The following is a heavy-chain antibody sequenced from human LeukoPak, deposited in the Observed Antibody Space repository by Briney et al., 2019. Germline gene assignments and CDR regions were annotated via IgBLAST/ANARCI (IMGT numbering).Heavy chain of an antibody. CDR2: ISGRGGST. CDR1: GFTFSSYA. J-gene: IGHJ4*02. CDR3: AKGYTSDSTMIVVDATPFDY. Sequence: GGSLRLSCAASGFTFSSYAMSWVRQAPGKGLEWVSAISGRGGSTYYADSVKGRFTISRDNSKNTLYLQMNSLRAEDTAVYYCAKGYTSDSTMIVVDATPFDYWGQGTLVTVSS. D-gene: IGHD3-22*01. V-gene: IGHV3-23*01.